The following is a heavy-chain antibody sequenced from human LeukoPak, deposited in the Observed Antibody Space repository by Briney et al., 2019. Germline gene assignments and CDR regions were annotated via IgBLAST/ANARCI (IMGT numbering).Heavy chain of an antibody. CDR3: ARNFGSGSYRYYYYGMDV. J-gene: IGHJ6*02. V-gene: IGHV3-13*01. CDR1: GFTFSSYD. D-gene: IGHD3-10*01. Sequence: GGSLRLSCAASGFTFSSYDMHWVRQATGKGLEWVSAIDTAGDTYYPGSVKGRFTISRENAKNSSYLQMNSLRAGDTAVYYCARNFGSGSYRYYYYGMDVWGQGTTVTVSS. CDR2: IDTAGDT.